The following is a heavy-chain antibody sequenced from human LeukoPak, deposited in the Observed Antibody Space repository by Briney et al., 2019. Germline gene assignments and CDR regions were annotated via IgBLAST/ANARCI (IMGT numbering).Heavy chain of an antibody. CDR3: ARTPTTRGGDYFDY. V-gene: IGHV3-30*04. D-gene: IGHD4-11*01. CDR2: ISYDGSNK. Sequence: GRSLRLSCAASGFTFSSYAMHWVRQAPGKGLEWVAVISYDGSNKYYADSVKGRFTISRDNSKNTLYLQMNSLRAEDTAVYYCARTPTTRGGDYFDYWAREPWSPSPQ. J-gene: IGHJ4*02. CDR1: GFTFSSYA.